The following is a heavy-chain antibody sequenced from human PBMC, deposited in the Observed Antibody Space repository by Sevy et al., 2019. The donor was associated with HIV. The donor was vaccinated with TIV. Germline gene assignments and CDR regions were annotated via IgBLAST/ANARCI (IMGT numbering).Heavy chain of an antibody. J-gene: IGHJ4*02. V-gene: IGHV1-2*02. CDR1: GYTFTGYY. CDR3: ARDQGSYGYGY. CDR2: INPNSGGT. Sequence: ALVMVSCKASGYTFTGYYMHWVRQAPGQGLEWMGWINPNSGGTNYAQKFQGRVTMTRDTSISTAYMELSRLRSDDTAVYYCARDQGSYGYGYWGQGTLVTVSS. D-gene: IGHD5-18*01.